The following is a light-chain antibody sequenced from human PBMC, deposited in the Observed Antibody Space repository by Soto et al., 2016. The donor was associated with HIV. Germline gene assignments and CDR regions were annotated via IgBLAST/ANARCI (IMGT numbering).Light chain of an antibody. J-gene: IGKJ4*01. Sequence: DIQMTQSPSSLSASVGDRVTITCRASQDITTALCWFQQRPGKAPRRLIYGASTLQSGVPSRFSGSGDGTEFTLTINSLQPEDFATYYCLQHNLYPLTFGEGPKWRSN. CDR3: LQHNLYPLT. CDR1: QDITTA. V-gene: IGKV1-17*01. CDR2: GAS.